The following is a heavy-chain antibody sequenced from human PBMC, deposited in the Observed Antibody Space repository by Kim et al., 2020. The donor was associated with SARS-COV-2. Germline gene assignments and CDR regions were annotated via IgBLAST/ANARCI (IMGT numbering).Heavy chain of an antibody. J-gene: IGHJ6*02. CDR3: REGGWGWMWGR. Sequence: GGSLRLSCTTSGFTFTGYAMSWVRQAPGKGLEWVSSIYGSDGTTYYVAAVRGRITTSSDNSKTPLHLQNNSLSADATAVYYGREGGWGWMWGRRGQGTP. CDR1: GFTFTGYA. V-gene: IGHV3-23*01. CDR2: IYGSDGTT. D-gene: IGHD3-16*01.